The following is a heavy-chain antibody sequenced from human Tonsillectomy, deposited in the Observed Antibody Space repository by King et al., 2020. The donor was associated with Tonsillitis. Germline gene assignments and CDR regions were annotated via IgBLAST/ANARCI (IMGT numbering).Heavy chain of an antibody. CDR2: IYYSGSS. J-gene: IGHJ4*02. D-gene: IGHD3-22*01. CDR3: ARVLGNYYDSSGYYPFDY. Sequence: QVQLQESGPGLVKPSETLSLTCSVSGGSISSYSWSWIRQPPGKGLEWIGYIYYSGSSKYKPSLRSRVTITIDTSKNQFSLKLSSVTAADTAVYYCARVLGNYYDSSGYYPFDYWGQGTLVTVFS. CDR1: GGSISSYS. V-gene: IGHV4-59*01.